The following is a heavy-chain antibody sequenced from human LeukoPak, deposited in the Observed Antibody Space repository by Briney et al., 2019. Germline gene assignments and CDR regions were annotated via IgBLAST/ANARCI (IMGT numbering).Heavy chain of an antibody. CDR3: ARLRGGDGYKGGSLDS. Sequence: GTSQRLSCTASGPSFSRHGMHWVRQAPGKGLEWLALIWFDGRETYYADSVKGRFTISRDNSRNTAHLQMDSLRVDDTAVYYCARLRGGDGYKGGSLDSWGQGTLVTVSS. D-gene: IGHD5-24*01. V-gene: IGHV3-33*01. CDR1: GPSFSRHG. CDR2: IWFDGRET. J-gene: IGHJ4*02.